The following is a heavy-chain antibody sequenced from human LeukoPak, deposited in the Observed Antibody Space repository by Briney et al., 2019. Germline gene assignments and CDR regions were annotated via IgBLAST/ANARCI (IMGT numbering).Heavy chain of an antibody. CDR3: ARDPGSKTRYCSGGSCYYNWFDP. Sequence: GGSLRLSCAASGFTFSSYAMSWVRQAPGKGLEWVSSISSSSSYIYYADSVKGRFTISRDNAKNSLYLQMNSLRAEDTAVYYCARDPGSKTRYCSGGSCYYNWFDPWGQGTLVTVSS. V-gene: IGHV3-21*01. D-gene: IGHD2-15*01. CDR1: GFTFSSYA. CDR2: ISSSSSYI. J-gene: IGHJ5*02.